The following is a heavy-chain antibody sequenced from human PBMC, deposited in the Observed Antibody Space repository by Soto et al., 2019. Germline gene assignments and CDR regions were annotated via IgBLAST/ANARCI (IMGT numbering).Heavy chain of an antibody. D-gene: IGHD5-12*01. V-gene: IGHV4-34*01. Sequence: PSETLSLTCAVYGGSFSGYYWSWIRQPPGKGLEWIGEINHSGSTNYNPSLKSRVTISVDTSKNQFSLKLSSVTAADTAVYYCAAEEGGYSGYDRRYYYYGMDVWGQGTTVTVSS. J-gene: IGHJ6*02. CDR2: INHSGST. CDR1: GGSFSGYY. CDR3: AAEEGGYSGYDRRYYYYGMDV.